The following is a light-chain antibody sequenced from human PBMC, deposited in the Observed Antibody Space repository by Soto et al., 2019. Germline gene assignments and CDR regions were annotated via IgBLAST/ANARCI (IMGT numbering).Light chain of an antibody. CDR2: GAS. J-gene: IGKJ1*01. V-gene: IGKV3-20*01. CDR1: QSVRSSN. CDR3: QQYGSSPST. Sequence: EIVLTQSPGTLSLSPGERATLSCRASQSVRSSNLAWYQQKPGQAPRLLIYGASSRATAIPHRFSGSGSGKDFTLTISRLEPEDFAVYYCQQYGSSPSTFGQGTKVEIK.